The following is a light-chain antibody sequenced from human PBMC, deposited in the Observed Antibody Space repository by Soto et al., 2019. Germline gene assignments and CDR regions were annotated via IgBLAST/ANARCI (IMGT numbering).Light chain of an antibody. Sequence: QAVVTQPPSVSGAPGQRVTISCTGSSSNIGAGYDVHWYQQLPGTAPKLLIYGNNNRPSGVPDRFSGSNSGTSASLAITGLQAEDEADYYCQSYDSSLSGVIFGGGTKLTVL. J-gene: IGLJ2*01. CDR1: SSNIGAGYD. CDR2: GNN. V-gene: IGLV1-40*01. CDR3: QSYDSSLSGVI.